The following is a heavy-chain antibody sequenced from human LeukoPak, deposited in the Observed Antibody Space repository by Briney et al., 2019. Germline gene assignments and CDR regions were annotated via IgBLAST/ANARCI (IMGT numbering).Heavy chain of an antibody. CDR3: AELGITMIGGV. V-gene: IGHV3-48*01. J-gene: IGHJ6*04. Sequence: PGGSLRFSCAASGLTISSYSMNWVRQAPGKGLQWVSYISSSSSTIYYADSVKGRFTISRDNAKNSLYLQMNSLRAEDTAVYYCAELGITMIGGVWGKGTTVTISS. CDR2: ISSSSSTI. D-gene: IGHD3-10*02. CDR1: GLTISSYS.